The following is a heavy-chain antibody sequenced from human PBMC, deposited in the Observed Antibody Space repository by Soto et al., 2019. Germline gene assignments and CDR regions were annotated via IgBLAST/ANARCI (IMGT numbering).Heavy chain of an antibody. J-gene: IGHJ4*02. D-gene: IGHD5-12*01. V-gene: IGHV3-74*01. CDR3: ARESSGYSSYFDD. CDR1: GLIFGNYW. CDR2: INSDGSNT. Sequence: GGSLRLSCAASGLIFGNYWMHWVRQAPGKGLVWVSRINSDGSNTHYADSVKGRFTISRDNAKNTLYLQMDSLRAEDTAVYYCARESSGYSSYFDDWGQGTLVTVSS.